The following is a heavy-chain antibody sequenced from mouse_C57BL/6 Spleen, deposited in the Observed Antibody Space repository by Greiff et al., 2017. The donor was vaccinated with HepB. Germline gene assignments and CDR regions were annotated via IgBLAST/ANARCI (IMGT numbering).Heavy chain of an antibody. J-gene: IGHJ3*01. CDR2: ISYDGSN. V-gene: IGHV3-6*01. Sequence: EVKLQESGPGLVKPSQSLSLTCSVTGYSITSGYYWNWIRQFPGNKLEWMGYISYDGSNNYNPSLKNRIAITRDTSKNQFFLKLNSVTTEDTATYYCARPPYWGQGTLVTVSA. CDR3: ARPPY. CDR1: GYSITSGYY.